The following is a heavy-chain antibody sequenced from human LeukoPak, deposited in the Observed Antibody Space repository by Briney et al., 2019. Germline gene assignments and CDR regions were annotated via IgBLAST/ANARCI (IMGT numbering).Heavy chain of an antibody. CDR2: ISSSSSYI. CDR3: ARDGFTGPRTAYLDH. V-gene: IGHV3-21*01. CDR1: GFTFSSYS. Sequence: GGSLRLSCAASGFTFSSYSMNWVRQAPGKGLEWVSSISSSSSYIYYADSVKGRFTISRDNAENSLYLQMNSLRAEDTAVYYCARDGFTGPRTAYLDHWGQGTLVTVSS. J-gene: IGHJ4*01. D-gene: IGHD2-8*02.